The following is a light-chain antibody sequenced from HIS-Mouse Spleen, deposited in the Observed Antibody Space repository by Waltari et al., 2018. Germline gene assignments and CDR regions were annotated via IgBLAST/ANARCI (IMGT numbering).Light chain of an antibody. J-gene: IGLJ2*01. CDR1: NIGSES. V-gene: IGLV3-21*03. CDR2: DDS. Sequence: SYVLTQPPSVSVAPGKTARITCGGNNIGSESVPWYQQKPGQAPGLVVYDDSDRPSGIPERFSGSNSGNTATLTIGRVEAGDEADYYCQVWDSSSDHVVFGGGTKLTVL. CDR3: QVWDSSSDHVV.